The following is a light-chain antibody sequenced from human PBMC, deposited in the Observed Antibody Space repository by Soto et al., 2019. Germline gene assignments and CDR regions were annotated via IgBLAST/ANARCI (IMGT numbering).Light chain of an antibody. CDR1: QSISGF. CDR3: QQRSSWPYT. CDR2: DAT. Sequence: ETVLTQSPATLSLSPGERATLSCRASQSISGFLTWYQQKPGQAPRPLIYDATNRATGIPASFSGSGSGTAFPLIISSLEPEDFVVYYCQQRSSWPYTFGQGTKLEIK. V-gene: IGKV3-11*01. J-gene: IGKJ2*01.